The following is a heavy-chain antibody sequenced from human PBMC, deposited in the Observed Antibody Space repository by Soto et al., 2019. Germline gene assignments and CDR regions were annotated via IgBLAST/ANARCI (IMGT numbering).Heavy chain of an antibody. CDR2: IYYSGST. J-gene: IGHJ5*02. CDR1: GGSISSSSYY. V-gene: IGHV4-39*01. Sequence: SETLALTCTVSGGSISSSSYYWGWIRQPPGKGLEWIGSIYYSGSTYYNPSLKSRVTISVDTSKNQFSLKLSSVTAADTAVHYCGVVAGGEGLFDLWGQGTLVTVSS. D-gene: IGHD2-15*01. CDR3: GVVAGGEGLFDL.